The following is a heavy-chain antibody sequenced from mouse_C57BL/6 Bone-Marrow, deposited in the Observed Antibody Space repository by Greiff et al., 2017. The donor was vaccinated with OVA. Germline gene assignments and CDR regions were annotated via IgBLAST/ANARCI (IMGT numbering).Heavy chain of an antibody. V-gene: IGHV14-4*01. CDR3: TTYRY. J-gene: IGHJ2*01. CDR2: IDPENGDT. CDR1: GFTIKDYY. Sequence: EVKLVESGAELVRPGASVKLSCTASGFTIKDYYMHWVKERPEQGLEWIGWIDPENGDTEYASKFQGKATITADTSSKTVYLHLSSLTSEDTAVYYCTTYRYWGQGTTLTVSS.